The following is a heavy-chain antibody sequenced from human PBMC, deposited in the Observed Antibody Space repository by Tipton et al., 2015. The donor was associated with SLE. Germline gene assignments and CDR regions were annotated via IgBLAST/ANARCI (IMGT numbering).Heavy chain of an antibody. CDR2: IYYSGST. CDR3: ARDNRYGVFDY. D-gene: IGHD4-17*01. V-gene: IGHV4-59*11. CDR1: GGSISSHY. J-gene: IGHJ4*02. Sequence: TLSLTCTVSGGSISSHYWSWIRQPPGKGLEWIGYIYYSGSTNYNPSLKSRVTISVDTSKNQFSLKLSSVTAADTAVYYCARDNRYGVFDYWGQGTLVTVSS.